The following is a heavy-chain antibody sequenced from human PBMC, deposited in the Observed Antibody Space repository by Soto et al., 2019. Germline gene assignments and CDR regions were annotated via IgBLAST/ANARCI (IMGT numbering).Heavy chain of an antibody. D-gene: IGHD6-19*01. CDR1: GFTFSSYA. CDR3: ARGGDSSGWYTGYYFDY. V-gene: IGHV3-30-3*01. J-gene: IGHJ4*02. CDR2: ISYDGSNK. Sequence: QVQLVESGGGVVQPGRSLRLSCAASGFTFSSYAMHWVRQAPGKGLEWVAVISYDGSNKYYADSVKGRFTISRDNCKNTLYLQMNSLGAEDTAVYYCARGGDSSGWYTGYYFDYWGQGTLVTFSA.